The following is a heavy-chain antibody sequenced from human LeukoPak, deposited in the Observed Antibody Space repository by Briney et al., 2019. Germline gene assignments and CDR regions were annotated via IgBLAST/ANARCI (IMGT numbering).Heavy chain of an antibody. J-gene: IGHJ4*02. D-gene: IGHD5-12*01. CDR2: ISSSSSYI. CDR1: GFAFISYS. CDR3: ARVDSGYSGYGPFLN. V-gene: IGHV3-21*01. Sequence: GGALRLSCAASGFAFISYSMNWVRQAPGKGLEWVSSISSSSSYIYYADSVKGRFTISRDNAKNSLYLQMNSLRAEDTAVYYCARVDSGYSGYGPFLNWGQGTLVTVSS.